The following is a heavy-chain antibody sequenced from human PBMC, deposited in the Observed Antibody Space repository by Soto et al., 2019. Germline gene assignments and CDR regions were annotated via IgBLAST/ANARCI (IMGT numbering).Heavy chain of an antibody. D-gene: IGHD6-19*01. CDR2: SRNKANSYTT. CDR1: GFTFSDHY. V-gene: IGHV3-72*01. Sequence: PGGSLRLSCAASGFTFSDHYMDWVRQAPGKGLEWVGRSRNKANSYTTEYAASVKGRFTISRDDSKNSLYLQMNSLKAEDTGVYYCARTGVASYIFEYWGQGALVTVSS. J-gene: IGHJ4*02. CDR3: ARTGVASYIFEY.